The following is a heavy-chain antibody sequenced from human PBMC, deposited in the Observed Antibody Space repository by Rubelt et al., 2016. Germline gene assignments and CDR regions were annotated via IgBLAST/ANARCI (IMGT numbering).Heavy chain of an antibody. CDR1: GGSISSSSYY. V-gene: IGHV4-39*01. CDR2: IYYSGST. D-gene: IGHD3-22*01. Sequence: QVQLQQWGAGLLKPSETLSLTCTVSGGSISSSSYYWGWIRQPPGKGLEWIGSIYYSGSTYYNPSLKSRVTISVEPAKNQFSLKLSSVTAADTAVYYCARRNLDSSGYPCDYWGQGTLVTVSS. J-gene: IGHJ4*02. CDR3: ARRNLDSSGYPCDY.